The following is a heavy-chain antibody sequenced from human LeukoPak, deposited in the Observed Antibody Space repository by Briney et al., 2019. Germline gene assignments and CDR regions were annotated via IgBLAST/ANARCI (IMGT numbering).Heavy chain of an antibody. CDR1: GGSISSYY. CDR3: ARTMVRGWVDV. CDR2: IYYSGST. J-gene: IGHJ6*04. V-gene: IGHV4-59*01. Sequence: ASETLSLTCTVSGGSISSYYWSWIRQPPGKGLEWIGYIYYSGSTNYNPSLKSRVTISVDTSKNQFSLKLSSVTAADTAVYYCARTMVRGWVDVWGKGTTVTISS. D-gene: IGHD3-10*01.